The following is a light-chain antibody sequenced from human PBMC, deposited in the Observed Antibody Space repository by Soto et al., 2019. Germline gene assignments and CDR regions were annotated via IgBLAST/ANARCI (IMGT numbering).Light chain of an antibody. CDR3: QQYNTFWT. J-gene: IGKJ1*01. V-gene: IGKV1-5*01. Sequence: DIQMTQSPSTLSASVGDRVTITCRASQSISSWLAWYQQKPGKAPKLLIYDASSLESGVPLRVSGSGSGTEFTLTISSLQPDDFATYYCQQYNTFWTFGPGTKV. CDR2: DAS. CDR1: QSISSW.